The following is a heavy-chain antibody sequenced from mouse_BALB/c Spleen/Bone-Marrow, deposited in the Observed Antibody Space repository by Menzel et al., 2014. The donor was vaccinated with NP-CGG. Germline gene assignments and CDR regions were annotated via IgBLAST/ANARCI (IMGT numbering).Heavy chain of an antibody. Sequence: VQLQQFGPELEKPGASVKISCKASGYSFTGYNMNWVKQSNGKSLEWIGNIDPSYGGTTYNQKFKGKATLTVDKSSSTAYMQLKSLTSEDSAVYYCARGHDGYRTWFAYGGQGTLVTVSA. J-gene: IGHJ3*01. D-gene: IGHD2-3*01. V-gene: IGHV1-39*01. CDR3: ARGHDGYRTWFAY. CDR2: IDPSYGGT. CDR1: GYSFTGYN.